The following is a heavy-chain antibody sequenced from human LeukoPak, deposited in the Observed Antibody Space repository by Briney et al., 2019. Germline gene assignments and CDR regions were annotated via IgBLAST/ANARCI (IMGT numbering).Heavy chain of an antibody. Sequence: SVKVSCKASGGTFSSYAISWVRQAPGQGLEWMGGIIPIFGTANYAQKFQGRVTITTDESTSTAYMELSSLRSEDTAVYYCAMGGYMPVDPLGQNYYYYYMDVWGKGTTVSVSS. V-gene: IGHV1-69*05. D-gene: IGHD5-12*01. CDR3: AMGGYMPVDPLGQNYYYYYMDV. CDR2: IIPIFGTA. J-gene: IGHJ6*03. CDR1: GGTFSSYA.